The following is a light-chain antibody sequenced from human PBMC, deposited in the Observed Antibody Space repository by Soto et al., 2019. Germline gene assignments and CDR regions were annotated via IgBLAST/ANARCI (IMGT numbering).Light chain of an antibody. V-gene: IGKV3-20*01. Sequence: EIVLTQSPATLSVSPGERATLSCRASQSISSNLAWYQQKPGQAPSLLLYGASNRATGIPDRFSGSGSGTDFILTISRLEPEDFAVYYCQQYDSSPRTFGQGTKVDIK. J-gene: IGKJ1*01. CDR3: QQYDSSPRT. CDR2: GAS. CDR1: QSISSN.